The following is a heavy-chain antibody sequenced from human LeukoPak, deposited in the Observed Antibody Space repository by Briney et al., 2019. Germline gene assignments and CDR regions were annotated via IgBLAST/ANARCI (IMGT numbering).Heavy chain of an antibody. V-gene: IGHV5-10-1*01. CDR1: GYSFTNYW. J-gene: IGHJ4*02. D-gene: IGHD4-17*01. Sequence: GESLKISCKGSGYSFTNYWISWVRQMPGKGREWMGRIDPRDSYTKYSPSFEGHVTISVDRSISSAFLQWNSLKASDSAMYYCATGASKVTTDFANYWGQGTQVAVSS. CDR3: ATGASKVTTDFANY. CDR2: IDPRDSYT.